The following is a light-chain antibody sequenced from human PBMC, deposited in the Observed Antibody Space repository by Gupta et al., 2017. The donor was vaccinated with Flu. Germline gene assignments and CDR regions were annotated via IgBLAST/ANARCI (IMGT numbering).Light chain of an antibody. CDR3: QQYGSSPLVT. CDR2: GSS. CDR1: ERVSVSY. V-gene: IGKV3-20*01. J-gene: IGKJ4*01. Sequence: RATLSCRASERVSVSYLAWYQQKPGQAPRLLIYGSSTRATGIPERFSGSGSGTDFTLTISRLEPGDIAVYYCQQYGSSPLVTFGGGTKVQIK.